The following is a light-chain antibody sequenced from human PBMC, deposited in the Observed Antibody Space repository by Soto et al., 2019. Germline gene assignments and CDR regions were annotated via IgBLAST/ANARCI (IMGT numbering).Light chain of an antibody. CDR2: VAS. Sequence: EIVMTQSTATLSFSPGDRATLSCRASQSVSSYLVWYQQNPGQAPRLRIYVASKRAIGVPARFSGSGSGTVFTLTISSLEPEDFAVYYCQQRSDWPPTFGGGTKVEIK. CDR1: QSVSSY. J-gene: IGKJ4*01. CDR3: QQRSDWPPT. V-gene: IGKV3-11*01.